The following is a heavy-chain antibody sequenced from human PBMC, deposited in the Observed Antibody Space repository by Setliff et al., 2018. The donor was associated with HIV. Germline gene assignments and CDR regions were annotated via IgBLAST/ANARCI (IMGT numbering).Heavy chain of an antibody. J-gene: IGHJ1*01. V-gene: IGHV4-4*07. CDR1: NVSINSYY. CDR3: ARDPYCSGDGCFRYYQH. CDR2: IYSSGST. D-gene: IGHD2-15*01. Sequence: SETLSLTCTVSNVSINSYYWSWIRQPAGRALEWIGRIYSSGSTNYNPSLKSRVKMSIDTSKNQFSLKLSSVTATDTAVYFCARDPYCSGDGCFRYYQHWGRGTLVTVSS.